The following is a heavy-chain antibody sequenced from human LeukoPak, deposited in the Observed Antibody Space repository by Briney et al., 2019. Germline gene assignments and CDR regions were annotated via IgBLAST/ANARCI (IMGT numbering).Heavy chain of an antibody. Sequence: SETLSLTCAVYGRSFSGNYWSWIRQTPGKGLEWIGEINHSGSTNYNPSLKSRVTISVDTSKNQFSLKLSSVTAADTAVYYCARRGPRDGGWGQPLHFDYWGQGTLVTVSS. D-gene: IGHD7-27*01. J-gene: IGHJ4*02. CDR3: ARRGPRDGGWGQPLHFDY. CDR2: INHSGST. V-gene: IGHV4-34*01. CDR1: GRSFSGNY.